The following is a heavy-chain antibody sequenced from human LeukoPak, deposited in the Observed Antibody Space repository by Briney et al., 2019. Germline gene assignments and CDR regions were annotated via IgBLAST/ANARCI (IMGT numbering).Heavy chain of an antibody. V-gene: IGHV1-24*01. CDR2: FDPEDGET. D-gene: IGHD2-2*01. Sequence: ASVKVSCNVSGYTLTELSMHWVRQAPGKGLEWMGGFDPEDGETIYAQKFQGRVTMTEDTSTDTAYMELSSLRSDDTAVYYCARDVGEYCSSTNCYASHYWGQGTLVTVSS. CDR1: GYTLTELS. CDR3: ARDVGEYCSSTNCYASHY. J-gene: IGHJ4*02.